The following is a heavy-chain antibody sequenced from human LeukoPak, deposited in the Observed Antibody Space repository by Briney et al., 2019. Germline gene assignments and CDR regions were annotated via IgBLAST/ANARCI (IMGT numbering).Heavy chain of an antibody. V-gene: IGHV4-59*08. Sequence: SETLSLTCTVSGGSISSYYWSWIRQPPGKGLEWIGYIYYSGSTNYNPSLKSRVTISVDTSKNQFSLKLSSVTAADTAVYYCARRYYFDYWGQGTLVTVSS. CDR1: GGSISSYY. CDR2: IYYSGST. J-gene: IGHJ4*02. CDR3: ARRYYFDY.